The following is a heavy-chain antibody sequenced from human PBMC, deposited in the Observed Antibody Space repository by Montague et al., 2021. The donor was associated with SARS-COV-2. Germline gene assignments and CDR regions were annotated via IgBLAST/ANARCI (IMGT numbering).Heavy chain of an antibody. CDR3: ARVLPYQMVAGAIPNYSTDA. D-gene: IGHD2-15*01. Sequence: TLSLTCTVSGASISSGGFYWSWLRQHPRKGLEWIGFIYYSGTTYHNPSLKSRLTISKDTSKNQFSLKLSSLTAADTAVYYCARVLPYQMVAGAIPNYSTDAWGQGTTVTVSS. CDR2: IYYSGTT. V-gene: IGHV4-31*03. J-gene: IGHJ6*02. CDR1: GASISSGGFY.